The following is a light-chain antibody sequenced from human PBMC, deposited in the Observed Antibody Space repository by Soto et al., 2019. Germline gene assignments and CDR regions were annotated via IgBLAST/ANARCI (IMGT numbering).Light chain of an antibody. CDR3: QQYSNWPT. V-gene: IGKV3-15*01. Sequence: EIVMTQSPDTLSVSPGERATLSCRASQSVSRNLAWYQQRPGQAPRLLISGASTRATGIAARFSGSGSGREFTLTISSLQSEDSALYYCQQYSNWPTFGQGTRLEI. CDR2: GAS. CDR1: QSVSRN. J-gene: IGKJ5*01.